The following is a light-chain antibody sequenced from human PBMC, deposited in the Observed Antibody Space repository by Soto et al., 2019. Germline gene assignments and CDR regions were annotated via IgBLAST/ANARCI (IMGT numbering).Light chain of an antibody. CDR1: SSNVGSNP. V-gene: IGLV1-44*01. Sequence: QSVLTQPPSASGTPGQRVTISCSGSSSNVGSNPVNWYQQLPGTAPKLLIYTNNHRPSGVPDRFSGSKSGTSASLAISGLQSEDDADYYCAAWDDSLIALYVFGTGTKLTVL. CDR3: AAWDDSLIALYV. J-gene: IGLJ1*01. CDR2: TNN.